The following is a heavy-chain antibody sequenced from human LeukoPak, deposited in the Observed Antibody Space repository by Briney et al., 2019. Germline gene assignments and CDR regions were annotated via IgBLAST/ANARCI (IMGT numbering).Heavy chain of an antibody. CDR3: ARGYSSGLADY. Sequence: PSETLSLTCAVSGGSISSGGYSWSWIRQPPGKGLEWIGYIYYSGSTYYNPSLKSRVTISVDTSKNQFSLKLSSVTAADTAVYYCARGYSSGLADYWGQGTLVTVSS. CDR1: GGSISSGGYS. CDR2: IYYSGST. J-gene: IGHJ4*02. D-gene: IGHD6-19*01. V-gene: IGHV4-30-4*07.